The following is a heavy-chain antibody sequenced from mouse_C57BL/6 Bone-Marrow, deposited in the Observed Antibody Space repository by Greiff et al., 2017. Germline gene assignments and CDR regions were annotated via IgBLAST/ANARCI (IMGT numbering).Heavy chain of an antibody. CDR3: ARDDYNAMDY. V-gene: IGHV1-64*01. CDR1: GYTFTSYW. Sequence: QVHVKQPGAELVKPGASVKLSCKASGYTFTSYWMHWVKQRPGQGLEWIGMIHPNSGSTNYNEKFKSKATLTVDKSSSTAYMQRSSLTSEDSAVYYCARDDYNAMDYWGQGTSVTVSS. CDR2: IHPNSGST. J-gene: IGHJ4*01.